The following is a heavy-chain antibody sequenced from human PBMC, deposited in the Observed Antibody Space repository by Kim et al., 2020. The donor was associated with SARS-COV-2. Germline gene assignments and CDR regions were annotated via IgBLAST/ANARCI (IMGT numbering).Heavy chain of an antibody. V-gene: IGHV3-13*01. CDR2: IGTAGDT. CDR1: GFTFSSYD. D-gene: IGHD3-9*01. J-gene: IGHJ6*02. Sequence: GGSLRLSCAASGFTFSSYDMHWVRQATGKGLEWVSAIGTAGDTYYPGSVKGRLTISRENAKNSLYLQMNSLRAGDTAVYYCARGDILTGYFIPPYYYGMDVWGQGTTVTVSS. CDR3: ARGDILTGYFIPPYYYGMDV.